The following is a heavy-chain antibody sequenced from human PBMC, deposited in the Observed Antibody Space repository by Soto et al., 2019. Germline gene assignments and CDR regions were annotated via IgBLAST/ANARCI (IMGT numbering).Heavy chain of an antibody. CDR3: ARDRRSFYHDGSGLDY. V-gene: IGHV4-30-2*01. J-gene: IGHJ4*01. D-gene: IGHD3-22*01. CDR2: IYHGGST. Sequence: QLQLQESGSGLVRPSQTLSLSCAVSGDSISNGGYSWNWIRQPPGKGLEWIGYIYHGGSTYSNPSLEGRVTLSVDTSKHQFSLRLTSVIAADTAVYYCARDRRSFYHDGSGLDYWGHGILVTVSS. CDR1: GDSISNGGYS.